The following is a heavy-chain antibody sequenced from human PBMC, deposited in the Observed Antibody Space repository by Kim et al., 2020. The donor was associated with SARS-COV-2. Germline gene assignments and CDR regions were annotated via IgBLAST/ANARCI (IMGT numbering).Heavy chain of an antibody. Sequence: NHAQKFQERVTMTRDTSIGTAYMELTSLGADDTAVYYCARPTCGDYFHYWGQGTLVTVSS. J-gene: IGHJ4*02. D-gene: IGHD4-17*01. CDR3: ARPTCGDYFHY. V-gene: IGHV1-2*02.